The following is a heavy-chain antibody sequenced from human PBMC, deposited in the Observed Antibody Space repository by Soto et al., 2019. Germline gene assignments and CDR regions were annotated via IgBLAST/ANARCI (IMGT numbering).Heavy chain of an antibody. CDR3: ARGTRVVVAPVDY. CDR1: GGSVSSGSYY. Sequence: SETLSLTCTVSGGSVSSGSYYWSWIRQPPGKGLEWIGYIYYSGSTNYNPSLKSRVTISVDTSKNQFSLKLSSVTAADTAVYYCARGTRVVVAPVDYWGQGTLVTVS. CDR2: IYYSGST. D-gene: IGHD2-15*01. J-gene: IGHJ4*02. V-gene: IGHV4-61*01.